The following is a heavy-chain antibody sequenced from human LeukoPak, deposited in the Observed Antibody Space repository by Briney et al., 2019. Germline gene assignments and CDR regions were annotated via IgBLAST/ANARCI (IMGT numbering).Heavy chain of an antibody. Sequence: SVTVSCKASGGTFSSYATSWVRQAPGQGLEWMGGIIPIFGTANYAQKFQGRVTITADESTSTAYMELSSLRSEDTAVYYCASALFNYYGSGSYYKGYGMDVWGKGTTVTVSS. V-gene: IGHV1-69*13. CDR1: GGTFSSYA. CDR3: ASALFNYYGSGSYYKGYGMDV. J-gene: IGHJ6*04. D-gene: IGHD3-10*01. CDR2: IIPIFGTA.